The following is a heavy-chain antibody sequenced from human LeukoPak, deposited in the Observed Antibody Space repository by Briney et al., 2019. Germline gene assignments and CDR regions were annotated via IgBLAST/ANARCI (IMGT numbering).Heavy chain of an antibody. CDR2: ISPYNGNR. V-gene: IGHV1-18*01. Sequence: ASVMVSCKASGYNFTTSGITWVRQAPGQWLEWMGWISPYNGNRHYAQNAQGRFTMTTDTSTSTASMELRSLRSDDTAFYYCARDDHYDTSGRNWGQGTLVTVSS. D-gene: IGHD3-22*01. CDR3: ARDDHYDTSGRN. CDR1: GYNFTTSG. J-gene: IGHJ4*02.